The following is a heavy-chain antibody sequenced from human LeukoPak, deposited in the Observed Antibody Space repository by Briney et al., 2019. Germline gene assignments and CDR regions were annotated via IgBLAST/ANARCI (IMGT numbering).Heavy chain of an antibody. Sequence: PSQTLSLTCTVSGGSISSGGYYWSWIRQHPGKGLEWIGYIYYSGSTYYNPSLKSRVTISVDTSKNQFSLRLSSVTAADTAVYYCARGLRSGILTGYSNWFDPWGQGTLVTVSS. CDR3: ARGLRSGILTGYSNWFDP. CDR2: IYYSGST. D-gene: IGHD3-9*01. J-gene: IGHJ5*02. V-gene: IGHV4-31*03. CDR1: GGSISSGGYY.